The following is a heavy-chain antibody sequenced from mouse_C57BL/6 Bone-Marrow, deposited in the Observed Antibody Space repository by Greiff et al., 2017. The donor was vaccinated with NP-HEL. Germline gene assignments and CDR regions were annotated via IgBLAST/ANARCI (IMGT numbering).Heavy chain of an antibody. Sequence: VQLQQSGAELVRPGASVTLSCKASGYTFTDYEMHWVKQTPVHGLEWIGAIDPETGGTAYNQKFKGKAILTADKSSSTAYMELRSLTSEDSAVYYCTRGRSFAYWGQGTLVTVSA. V-gene: IGHV1-15*01. CDR2: IDPETGGT. CDR3: TRGRSFAY. J-gene: IGHJ3*01. CDR1: GYTFTDYE.